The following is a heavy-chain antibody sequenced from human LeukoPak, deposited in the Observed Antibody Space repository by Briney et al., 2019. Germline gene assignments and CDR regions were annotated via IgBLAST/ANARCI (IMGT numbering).Heavy chain of an antibody. CDR2: ISAYTGNT. CDR1: GYTFTTFG. D-gene: IGHD1-26*01. V-gene: IGHV1-18*01. CDR3: AREGADMDV. J-gene: IGHJ6*03. Sequence: ASVKVSCKASGYTFTTFGITWVRQAPGQGLEWMGWISAYTGNTNYAPKVQGRVTMTTDTSTSTAHMELRSLTSDDTAVYYCAREGADMDVWGKGTTVTVSS.